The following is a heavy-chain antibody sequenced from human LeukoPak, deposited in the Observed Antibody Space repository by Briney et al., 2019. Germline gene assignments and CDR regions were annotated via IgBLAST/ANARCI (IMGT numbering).Heavy chain of an antibody. J-gene: IGHJ4*02. CDR3: ARGNPISDY. D-gene: IGHD2-21*01. Sequence: SETLSLTCAVSGYSFSSGYYWGWIRQPPGKGLEWIGSIYHSGSTYYNPSLKSRVTISVDTSKNQFSLKLSSVTAADTAVYYCARGNPISDYWGQGTLVTVSS. CDR1: GYSFSSGYY. V-gene: IGHV4-38-2*01. CDR2: IYHSGST.